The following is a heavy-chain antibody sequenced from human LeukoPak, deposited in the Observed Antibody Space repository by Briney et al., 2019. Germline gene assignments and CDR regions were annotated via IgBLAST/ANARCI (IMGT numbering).Heavy chain of an antibody. D-gene: IGHD6-25*01. V-gene: IGHV4-59*01. CDR3: AKADALLAATVPFDS. J-gene: IGHJ4*02. CDR2: IYYSGST. CDR1: GGSISSYY. Sequence: SETLSLTCTVSGGSISSYYWNWIRQPPGKGLEWIGYIYYSGSTKYNPSLKSRVTISIDTSKTQFSLRLSSVTAADSALYYCAKADALLAATVPFDSWGQGALVTVSS.